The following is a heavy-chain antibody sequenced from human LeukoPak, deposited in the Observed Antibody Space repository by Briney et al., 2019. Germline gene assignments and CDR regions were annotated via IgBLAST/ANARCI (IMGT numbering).Heavy chain of an antibody. D-gene: IGHD5-24*01. V-gene: IGHV1-2*02. CDR1: GYTFTGYY. J-gene: IGHJ4*02. CDR3: ARSWGWLPSADDY. CDR2: INPNSGGT. Sequence: ASVKVSCKASGYTFTGYYMHWVRQAPGQGLEWMGWINPNSGGTNYAQKFQGRVTMTRDTSISTAYMELSSLRSEDTAVYYCARSWGWLPSADDYWGQGTLVTVSS.